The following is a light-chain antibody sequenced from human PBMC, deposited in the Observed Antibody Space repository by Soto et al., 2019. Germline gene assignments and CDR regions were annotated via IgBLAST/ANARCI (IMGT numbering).Light chain of an antibody. CDR2: GNS. CDR1: SSNIGAGYD. J-gene: IGLJ1*01. CDR3: QSYDSSLSSLYV. V-gene: IGLV1-40*01. Sequence: QSVLTQPPSVSGAPGQRVTISCTGSSSNIGAGYDVHWYQQLPGTAPKLLIYGNSNRPSGVPDRFSGSKSGTSASLAITGLQAEDGAYYYCQSYDSSLSSLYVFGTGTKVTVL.